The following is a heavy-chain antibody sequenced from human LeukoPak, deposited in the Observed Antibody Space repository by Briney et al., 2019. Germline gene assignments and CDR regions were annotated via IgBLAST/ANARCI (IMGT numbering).Heavy chain of an antibody. CDR2: IVVGSGNT. Sequence: SVKVSCKASGFTFTSSAVQWVRQARGQRLEWIGWIVVGSGNTNYAQKFQERVTITRDMSTSTAYMELSSLRSEDTVVYYCARWNDYGGTHWGYWGQGTLVTVSS. CDR3: ARWNDYGGTHWGY. D-gene: IGHD4-23*01. J-gene: IGHJ4*02. V-gene: IGHV1-58*01. CDR1: GFTFTSSA.